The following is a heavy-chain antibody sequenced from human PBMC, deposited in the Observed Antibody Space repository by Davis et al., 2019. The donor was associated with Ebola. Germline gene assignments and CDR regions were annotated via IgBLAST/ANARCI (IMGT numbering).Heavy chain of an antibody. D-gene: IGHD6-13*01. CDR2: INPNSGGT. V-gene: IGHV1-2*02. CDR3: ARDLEGRDGDSWSYYYYYMDV. J-gene: IGHJ6*03. Sequence: ASVKVSCKASGYTFTSYGISWVRQAPGQGLEWMGWINPNSGGTNYAQKFQGRVTMTRDTSISTAYMDLSRLRSDDTAVYYCARDLEGRDGDSWSYYYYYMDVWGKGTTVTVSS. CDR1: GYTFTSYG.